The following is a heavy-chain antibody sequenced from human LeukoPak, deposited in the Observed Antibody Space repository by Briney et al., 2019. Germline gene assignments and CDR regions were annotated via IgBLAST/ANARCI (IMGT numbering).Heavy chain of an antibody. CDR1: GFIVSANY. CDR2: IYSGGST. Sequence: PGGSLRLSCAASGFIVSANYMSWVRQAPGKGLEWVSVIYSGGSTYYADSVKGRFTISRDNSKNTLYLQMNSLRAEDTAVYYCARDLSALPRGGLDPWGQGTLVTVSS. CDR3: ARDLSALPRGGLDP. J-gene: IGHJ5*02. V-gene: IGHV3-53*01.